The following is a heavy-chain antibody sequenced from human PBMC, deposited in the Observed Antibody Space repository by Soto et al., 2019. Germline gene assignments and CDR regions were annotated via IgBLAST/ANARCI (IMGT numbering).Heavy chain of an antibody. D-gene: IGHD3-3*01. CDR3: ARVHSHYVFWCGYYLDDLFYP. V-gene: IGHV4-30-4*02. Sequence: PSDTLSHTYTVSGGSISSGDYYWSWIRQPPGKGLEWIGYIYYSGSTYYNPSLKSRVTISVDTSKNQFSLKLGSVTAADTAVYYCARVHSHYVFWCGYYLDDLFYPPGQGSLVSVSA. J-gene: IGHJ5*02. CDR1: GGSISSGDYY. CDR2: IYYSGST.